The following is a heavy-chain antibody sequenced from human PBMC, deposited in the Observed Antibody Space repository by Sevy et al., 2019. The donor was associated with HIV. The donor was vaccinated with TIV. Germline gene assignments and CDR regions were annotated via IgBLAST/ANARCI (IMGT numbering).Heavy chain of an antibody. J-gene: IGHJ4*02. V-gene: IGHV3-23*01. CDR3: AKEGGSHYDTSGSFDD. CDR2: ISGSGSST. D-gene: IGHD3-22*01. CDR1: GFTLRIYD. Sequence: GGSLRLSCTTSGFTLRIYDMSWVRQAPGKGLEWVSAISGSGSSTYYADSVKGRFTISRDNSKNTLYLQMNSLRAEDTAVFYCAKEGGSHYDTSGSFDDWGQGPRVTVSS.